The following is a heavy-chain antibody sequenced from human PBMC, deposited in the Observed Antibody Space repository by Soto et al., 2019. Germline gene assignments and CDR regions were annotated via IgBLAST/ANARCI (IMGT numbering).Heavy chain of an antibody. D-gene: IGHD1-26*01. CDR2: ISYDGSNK. Sequence: QVQLVESGGGVVQPGRSLRLSCAASGFTFSSYAMHWVRQAPGKGLEWVAVISYDGSNKYYADSVKGRFTISRDNSKNKLYLQMNSLRAEDTAVYYCARVRERRSDSGAFDIWGKGTMVTVSS. V-gene: IGHV3-30-3*01. J-gene: IGHJ3*02. CDR3: ARVRERRSDSGAFDI. CDR1: GFTFSSYA.